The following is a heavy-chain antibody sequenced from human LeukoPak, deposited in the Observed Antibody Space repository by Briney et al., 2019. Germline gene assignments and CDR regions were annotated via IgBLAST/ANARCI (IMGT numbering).Heavy chain of an antibody. Sequence: SGPTLVNPTQTLTLTCTFSGFSLSTSGVGVGWIRQPPGKALEWLALIYWNDDKRYSPSLKSRLTITKDTSKNQVVLTMTNMDPVDTATYYCAHSAQWPLVDPTEGNWFDPWGQGTLVTVSS. J-gene: IGHJ5*02. CDR3: AHSAQWPLVDPTEGNWFDP. CDR2: IYWNDDK. D-gene: IGHD6-19*01. CDR1: GFSLSTSGVG. V-gene: IGHV2-5*01.